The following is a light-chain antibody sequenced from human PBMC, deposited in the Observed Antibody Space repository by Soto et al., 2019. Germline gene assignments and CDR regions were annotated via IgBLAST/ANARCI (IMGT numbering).Light chain of an antibody. CDR1: QSVSSY. CDR3: QQRSNWPLT. J-gene: IGKJ4*01. Sequence: EIVLTQSPATLSLSPGERVTISCRASQSVSSYLAWYQQKPGQAPRLLIYDASNRATGIPARFSGSGSGTDLTLTISSQEPDDFAVYYCQQRSNWPLTFGGGTKVEIK. V-gene: IGKV3-11*01. CDR2: DAS.